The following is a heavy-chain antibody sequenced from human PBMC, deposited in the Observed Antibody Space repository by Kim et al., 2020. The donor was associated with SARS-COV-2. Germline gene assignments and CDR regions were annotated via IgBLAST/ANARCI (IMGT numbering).Heavy chain of an antibody. Sequence: SETLSLTCAVSGGSISSSNWWSWVRQPPGKGLEWIGEIYHSGSTNYNPSLKSRVTISVDKSKNQFSLKLSSVTAADTAVYYCARVLVGSGELLGYWGQGTMVTVSS. CDR3: ARVLVGSGELLGY. CDR1: GGSISSSNW. CDR2: IYHSGST. D-gene: IGHD3-10*01. V-gene: IGHV4-4*02. J-gene: IGHJ4*02.